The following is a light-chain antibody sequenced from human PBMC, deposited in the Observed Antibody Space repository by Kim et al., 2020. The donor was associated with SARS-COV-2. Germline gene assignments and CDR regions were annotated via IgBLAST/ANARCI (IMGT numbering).Light chain of an antibody. CDR2: EAS. Sequence: ASISCKSSKSLLDSDGKSYLYWYLQRPGQSPRLLIYEASSRFSGVPDRFSGSGSETDFTLKISRVEAEDVGVYYCMQGIYLPGLTFGGGTKVDIK. CDR1: KSLLDSDGKSY. V-gene: IGKV2-29*02. CDR3: MQGIYLPGLT. J-gene: IGKJ4*01.